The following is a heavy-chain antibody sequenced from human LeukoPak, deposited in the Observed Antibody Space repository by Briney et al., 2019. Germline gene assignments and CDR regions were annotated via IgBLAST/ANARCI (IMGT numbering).Heavy chain of an antibody. V-gene: IGHV1-46*01. J-gene: IGHJ4*02. CDR2: IYPRDGST. D-gene: IGHD1-26*01. CDR1: GYSFTSNY. CDR3: AAAGIVGATLRYFDY. Sequence: ASVKVSCKASGYSFTSNYIHWVRQAPGQGLEWMGMIYPRDGSTSYAQKFQGRVTVTRDTSTSTVHMELSGLRSEDTAVYYCAAAGIVGATLRYFDYWGQGTLVTVSS.